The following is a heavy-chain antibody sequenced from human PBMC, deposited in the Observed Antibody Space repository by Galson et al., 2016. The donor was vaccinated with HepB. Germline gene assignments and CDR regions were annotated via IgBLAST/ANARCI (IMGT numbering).Heavy chain of an antibody. D-gene: IGHD2-2*01. V-gene: IGHV3-30*18. CDR1: GFRLSNYG. J-gene: IGHJ4*02. CDR3: AKDVRYCSYTSRQVCQLEY. Sequence: SLRLSCAASGFRLSNYGMHWVRQAPGKGLEWVAAMSYDGINKYYADSVEGRFTISRDNSKNTLDLEMNSLRPEDTAMYYCAKDVRYCSYTSRQVCQLEYWGQGTLVTVSS. CDR2: MSYDGINK.